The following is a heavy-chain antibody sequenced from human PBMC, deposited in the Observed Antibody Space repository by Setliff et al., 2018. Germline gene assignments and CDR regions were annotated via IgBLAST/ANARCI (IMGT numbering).Heavy chain of an antibody. J-gene: IGHJ4*02. Sequence: SETLSLTCSVSGDSINRNIYYWSWVRQPAGKGLEWVGHIHSSGRTNYNPSLKSRVTISIDKSNNLFSLERTSVTAADSAVYYCAREGYGDRYPIGYYFDYWGQGTLVTVSS. CDR2: IHSSGRT. CDR3: AREGYGDRYPIGYYFDY. D-gene: IGHD4-17*01. V-gene: IGHV4-61*09. CDR1: GDSINRNIYY.